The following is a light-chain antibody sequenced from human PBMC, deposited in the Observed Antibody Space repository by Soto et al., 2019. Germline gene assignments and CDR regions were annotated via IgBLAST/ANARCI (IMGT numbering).Light chain of an antibody. CDR1: QSVSSY. CDR2: GAS. J-gene: IGKJ1*01. V-gene: IGKV3-15*01. CDR3: QQYKDWPKT. Sequence: ETVMTQSPATLSVPPGDGAVLSCRASQSVSSYLAWYQQRPGQAPRLLIYGASTRATGIPTRFSGSGSGTEFTLTIGSLQSEDSAVYYCQQYKDWPKTFGQGTKVEIK.